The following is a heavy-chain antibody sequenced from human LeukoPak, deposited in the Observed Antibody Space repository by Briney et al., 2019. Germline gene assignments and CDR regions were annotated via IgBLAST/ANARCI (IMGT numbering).Heavy chain of an antibody. CDR1: GFTFRDYY. D-gene: IGHD1-7*01. V-gene: IGHV3-11*06. CDR2: ISSSSSYT. CDR3: ATSGRYAEDAFDI. J-gene: IGHJ3*02. Sequence: GGSLRLSCAASGFTFRDYYMTWIRQAPGRGLEWVSYISSSSSYTNYADSVKGRFTISRDNAKNTLYLRMNSLRGEDTAIYYCATSGRYAEDAFDIWGQGTMVTVSS.